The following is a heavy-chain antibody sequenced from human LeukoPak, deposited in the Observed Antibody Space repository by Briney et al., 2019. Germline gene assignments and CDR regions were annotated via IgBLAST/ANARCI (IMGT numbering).Heavy chain of an antibody. J-gene: IGHJ4*02. Sequence: GGSLRLSCAASGFTFSTYPMHWVRQAPGKGLEWVAVISYDGSNKYHADSVKGRFTISRDNSKNTLYLQMNSLRAEDTAVYYCAKPDVGSSQDYWGQGTLVTVSS. D-gene: IGHD6-13*01. CDR2: ISYDGSNK. V-gene: IGHV3-30*18. CDR1: GFTFSTYP. CDR3: AKPDVGSSQDY.